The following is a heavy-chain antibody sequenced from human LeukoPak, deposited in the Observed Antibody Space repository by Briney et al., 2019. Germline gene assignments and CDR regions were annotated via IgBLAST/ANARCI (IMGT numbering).Heavy chain of an antibody. J-gene: IGHJ5*01. V-gene: IGHV4-38-2*02. CDR1: GYSISSGYY. CDR3: AREKRDSYVRRVYYLSCFDP. D-gene: IGHD3-22*01. CDR2: IYHSGST. Sequence: SETLSLTCTVSGYSISSGYYWGWIRQPPGKGLEWIGSIYHSGSTYYNPSLKSRVTISVDTSKNQFSLKLSSVTAADTAVYYCAREKRDSYVRRVYYLSCFDPWAKEPWSPSPQ.